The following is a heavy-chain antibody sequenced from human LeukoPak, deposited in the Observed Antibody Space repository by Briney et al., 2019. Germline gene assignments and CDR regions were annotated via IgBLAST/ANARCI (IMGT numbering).Heavy chain of an antibody. Sequence: ASVKVSCKASGYTFTSYGISWVRQAPGQGLEWMGWISAYNGNTNYAQKLQGRVTMTTDTSTSTAYMELRSLRSDDTAVYYCASHPLYYYDSSPQGGFFSYYYMDVWGKGTTVTVSS. J-gene: IGHJ6*03. CDR2: ISAYNGNT. D-gene: IGHD3-22*01. CDR3: ASHPLYYYDSSPQGGFFSYYYMDV. V-gene: IGHV1-18*01. CDR1: GYTFTSYG.